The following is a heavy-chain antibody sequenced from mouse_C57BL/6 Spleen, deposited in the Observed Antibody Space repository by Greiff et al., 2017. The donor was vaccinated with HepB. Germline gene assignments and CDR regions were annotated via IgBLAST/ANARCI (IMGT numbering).Heavy chain of an antibody. V-gene: IGHV5-6*01. Sequence: DVQLVESGGDLVKPGGSLKLSCAASGFTFSSYGMSWVRQTPDKRLEWVATISSGGSYTYYPDSVKGRFTISRDNAKNNLYLQMSSLKSEDTAMYYWSRLPIQYYGSSSHWYFDVWGTGTTVTVSS. CDR3: SRLPIQYYGSSSHWYFDV. J-gene: IGHJ1*03. D-gene: IGHD1-1*01. CDR2: ISSGGSYT. CDR1: GFTFSSYG.